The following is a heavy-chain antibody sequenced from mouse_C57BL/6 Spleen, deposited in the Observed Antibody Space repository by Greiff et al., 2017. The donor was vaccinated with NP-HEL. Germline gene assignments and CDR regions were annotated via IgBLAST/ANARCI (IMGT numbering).Heavy chain of an antibody. Sequence: QVQLQQSGPELVKPGASVKISCKASGYAFSSSWMNWVKQRPGKGLEWIGRIYPGDGDTNYNGKFKGKATLTADKSSSTSYMQLSSLTSEDSAVYFCARGYETGAFDYWGQGTTLTVSS. J-gene: IGHJ2*01. CDR3: ARGYETGAFDY. D-gene: IGHD2-10*02. V-gene: IGHV1-82*01. CDR1: GYAFSSSW. CDR2: IYPGDGDT.